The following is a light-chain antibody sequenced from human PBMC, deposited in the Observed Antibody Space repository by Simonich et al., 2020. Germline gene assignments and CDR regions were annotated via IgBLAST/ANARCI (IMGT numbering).Light chain of an antibody. J-gene: IGLJ3*02. Sequence: QSALTQPASVSGSPGQSITISCTGTRSDVGGYNYVSWYQQHPGKAPKLMIYDVSKRPSGVSTRFSGSKSGNTASLTISGLQAEDEADYYCSSYTSSSTWVFGGGTELTVL. CDR2: DVS. CDR1: RSDVGGYNY. CDR3: SSYTSSSTWV. V-gene: IGLV2-14*01.